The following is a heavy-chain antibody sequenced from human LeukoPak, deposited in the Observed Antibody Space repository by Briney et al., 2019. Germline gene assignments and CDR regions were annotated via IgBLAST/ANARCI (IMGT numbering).Heavy chain of an antibody. V-gene: IGHV4-59*08. D-gene: IGHD2-15*01. Sequence: KTSETLSLTCTVSGGSISPFYWSWIRQPPGKGLEWIAYIYYSGSTRYNPSLKSRVAISVDTSNNQVSLKLSSVTAADTAVYYCARHGYCSGGSCYWDYWGQGTLVTVSS. CDR1: GGSISPFY. CDR2: IYYSGST. CDR3: ARHGYCSGGSCYWDY. J-gene: IGHJ4*02.